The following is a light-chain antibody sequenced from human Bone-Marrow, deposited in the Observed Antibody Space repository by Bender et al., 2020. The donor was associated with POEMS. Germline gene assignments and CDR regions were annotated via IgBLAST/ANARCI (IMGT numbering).Light chain of an antibody. CDR3: CSYSSSSTSVL. V-gene: IGLV2-23*02. Sequence: QSALSQPASVSGSPGQSITISCTGTSSDVGSYNLVSWYQQHPGKAPKLMIYDVSNRPSGVSSRFSGSKSGNTASLTISGLQAEDEADYYCCSYSSSSTSVLFGGGTKLTVL. CDR1: SSDVGSYNL. CDR2: DVS. J-gene: IGLJ2*01.